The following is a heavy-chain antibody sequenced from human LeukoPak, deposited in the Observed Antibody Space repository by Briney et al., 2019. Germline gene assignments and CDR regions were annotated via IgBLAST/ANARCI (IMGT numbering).Heavy chain of an antibody. CDR1: GFTFSSYG. D-gene: IGHD2-2*01. Sequence: PGGSLRLSCAASGFTFSSYGMHWVRQAPGKGLEWVAVISYDGSNKYYADSVKGRFTISRDNSKNTLYLQMNSLRAEDTAVYYCAKDRPPECSGTSCFAEYFQHWGQGTLVTVSS. J-gene: IGHJ1*01. V-gene: IGHV3-30*18. CDR3: AKDRPPECSGTSCFAEYFQH. CDR2: ISYDGSNK.